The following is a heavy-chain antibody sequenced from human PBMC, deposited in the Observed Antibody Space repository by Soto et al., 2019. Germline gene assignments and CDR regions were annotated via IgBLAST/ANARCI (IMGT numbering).Heavy chain of an antibody. D-gene: IGHD6-13*01. CDR3: ARAPYSSRGLTGGWFDP. V-gene: IGHV1-46*01. CDR1: GYTFTSYY. Sequence: ASVKVSCKASGYTFTSYYMHWVRQAPGQGLEWMGIINPSGGSTSYAQKFQGRVTMTRDTSTSTVYMELSSLRSEDTAVYYCARAPYSSRGLTGGWFDPWGQGTLVTVSS. CDR2: INPSGGST. J-gene: IGHJ5*02.